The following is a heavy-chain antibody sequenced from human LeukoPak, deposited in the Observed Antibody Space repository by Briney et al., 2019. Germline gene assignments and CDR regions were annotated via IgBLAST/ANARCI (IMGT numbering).Heavy chain of an antibody. J-gene: IGHJ3*02. Sequence: TGGSLRLSCAVSGFTFSRFAMSWVRQAPGKGLEWVSSISNSGDKTFYADSVKGRFTISRDNSKNTLYLQMNSQRAEDTAVYYCASRYIYGDFGRLDALDIWGQGTMVTVS. CDR1: GFTFSRFA. CDR2: ISNSGDKT. CDR3: ASRYIYGDFGRLDALDI. V-gene: IGHV3-23*01. D-gene: IGHD4-17*01.